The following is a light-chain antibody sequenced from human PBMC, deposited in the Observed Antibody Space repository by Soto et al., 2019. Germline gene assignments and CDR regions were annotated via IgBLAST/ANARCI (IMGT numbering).Light chain of an antibody. CDR3: QQRCNWPLT. Sequence: EIVLTQSPATLSLSPGERATLSCRASQSISRYLAWYQQKPGQSPRLLIYDASNRATGIPVRFSGSGSGTDFTLTISSLEPEDFAVYYCQQRCNWPLTVGGGTKVEIK. CDR2: DAS. J-gene: IGKJ4*01. V-gene: IGKV3-11*01. CDR1: QSISRY.